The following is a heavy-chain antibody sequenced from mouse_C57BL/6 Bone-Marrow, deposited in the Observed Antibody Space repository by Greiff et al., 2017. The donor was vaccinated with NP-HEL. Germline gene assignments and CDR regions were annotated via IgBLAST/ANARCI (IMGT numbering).Heavy chain of an antibody. Sequence: VQLQQPGAELVKPGASVKMSCKASGYTFTSYWITWVKQRPGQGLEWIGDIYPGSGSTNYNEKFKSKATLTVDTSSSTAYMQLSSLTSEDSAVYYCARKGLGRRYFDYWGQGTTLTVSS. CDR3: ARKGLGRRYFDY. V-gene: IGHV1-55*01. D-gene: IGHD4-1*01. CDR1: GYTFTSYW. CDR2: IYPGSGST. J-gene: IGHJ2*01.